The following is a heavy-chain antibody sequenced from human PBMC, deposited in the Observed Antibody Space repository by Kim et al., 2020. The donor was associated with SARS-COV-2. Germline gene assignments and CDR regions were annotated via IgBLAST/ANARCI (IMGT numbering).Heavy chain of an antibody. CDR1: GYIFTSYG. D-gene: IGHD3-22*01. CDR2: ISDYNQNT. Sequence: ASVKVSCKASGYIFTSYGITWVRQAPGQGLEWMGWISDYNQNTHYAEKFRGRVTMATDPSTTTAFLELRTLTSDDTAMYYCARTADSSDPVPLEYWGRGT. CDR3: ARTADSSDPVPLEY. J-gene: IGHJ4*02. V-gene: IGHV1-18*01.